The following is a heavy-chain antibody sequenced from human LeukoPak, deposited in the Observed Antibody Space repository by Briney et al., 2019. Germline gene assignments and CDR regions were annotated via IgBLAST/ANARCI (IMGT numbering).Heavy chain of an antibody. V-gene: IGHV4-34*01. CDR2: INHSGST. J-gene: IGHJ4*02. Sequence: PSETLSLTCAVYGGSFSGYYWSWIRQPPGKGLEWIGEINHSGSTNYNPSLKSRVTISVDTSKNQFSLKLSYVTAADTAVYYCARGPVLSYFDYWGQGTLVTVSS. CDR3: ARGPVLSYFDY. D-gene: IGHD6-6*01. CDR1: GGSFSGYY.